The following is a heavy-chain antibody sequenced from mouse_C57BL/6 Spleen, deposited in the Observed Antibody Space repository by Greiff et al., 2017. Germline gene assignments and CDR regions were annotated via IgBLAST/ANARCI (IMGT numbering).Heavy chain of an antibody. J-gene: IGHJ2*01. V-gene: IGHV1-26*01. D-gene: IGHD2-3*01. CDR2: INPNNGGT. Sequence: VQLQQSGPELVKPGASVKISCKASGYTFTDYYMNWVKQSHGKSLEWIGDINPNNGGTSYNQKFKGKATLTVDKSSSTAYMELRSLTSEDSAVYYCVRGPMMVDYWGQGTTRTVSS. CDR1: GYTFTDYY. CDR3: VRGPMMVDY.